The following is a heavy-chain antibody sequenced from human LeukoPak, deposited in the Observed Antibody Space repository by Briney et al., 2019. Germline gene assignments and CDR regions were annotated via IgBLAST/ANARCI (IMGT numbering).Heavy chain of an antibody. Sequence: ASVKVSCKASGYTFTGYYIHWVRQATGQGHDWMGWVTPNSGGTNYAQRSQGRVNMTMDTSISTAYMELSRLRSDDTAVYYCARGGTMVRGDINWFGPWGQGTLVTVSS. CDR3: ARGGTMVRGDINWFGP. D-gene: IGHD3-10*01. CDR2: VTPNSGGT. V-gene: IGHV1-2*02. CDR1: GYTFTGYY. J-gene: IGHJ5*02.